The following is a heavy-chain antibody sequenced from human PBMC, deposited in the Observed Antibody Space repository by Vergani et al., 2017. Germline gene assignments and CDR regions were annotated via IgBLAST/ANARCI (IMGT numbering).Heavy chain of an antibody. Sequence: QVQLVQSGAEVKKPGASVKVSCKASGYTFTDYYMHWVRQAPGQGLEWMGWINPNSGGTNYAQKFHGRVTMTRDTSISTAYMELSRLTSDDTAVYYCARDRRVPGSSGWFDYWGQGTLVTVSS. J-gene: IGHJ4*02. CDR3: ARDRRVPGSSGWFDY. CDR2: INPNSGGT. V-gene: IGHV1-2*02. CDR1: GYTFTDYY. D-gene: IGHD6-19*01.